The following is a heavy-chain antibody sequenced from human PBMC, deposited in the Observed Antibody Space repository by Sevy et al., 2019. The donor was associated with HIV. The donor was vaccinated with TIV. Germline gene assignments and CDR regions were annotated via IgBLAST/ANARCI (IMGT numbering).Heavy chain of an antibody. CDR1: GFTFSGSA. Sequence: GGSLRLSCAASGFTFSGSAMHWVRQASGKGLEWAGRIRSKANSYATAYAASVKGRFTISRDDSKNTAYLQMNSLKTEDTAVYYCTRRRYSSSEGDYYYYGMDVWGQGTTVTVSS. CDR2: IRSKANSYAT. CDR3: TRRRYSSSEGDYYYYGMDV. J-gene: IGHJ6*02. V-gene: IGHV3-73*01. D-gene: IGHD6-13*01.